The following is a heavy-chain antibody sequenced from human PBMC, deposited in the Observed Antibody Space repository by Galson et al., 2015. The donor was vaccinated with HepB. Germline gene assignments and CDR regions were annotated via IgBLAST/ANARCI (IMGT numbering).Heavy chain of an antibody. CDR2: ISSSGATT. CDR1: GFSFSDHY. J-gene: IGHJ4*02. CDR3: ARHHCTSSSCFYDY. D-gene: IGHD6-19*01. V-gene: IGHV3-11*01. Sequence: SLRLSCAASGFSFSDHYMSWIRQAPGRGLQWLAYISSSGATTDCAGSVKGRFTISRDNVETSLYLQLNSLRAEDTAVYYCARHHCTSSSCFYDYWGQGTLVTVSS.